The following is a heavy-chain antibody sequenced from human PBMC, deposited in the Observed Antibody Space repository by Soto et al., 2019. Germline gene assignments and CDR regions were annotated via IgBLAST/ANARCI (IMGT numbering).Heavy chain of an antibody. CDR2: ISGSGDNT. J-gene: IGHJ4*02. CDR1: GFTFSSDA. V-gene: IGHV3-23*01. Sequence: EVQLLESGGGLVQPGGSLRLSCAASGFTFSSDAMNWVRQAPGKGLEWVSGISGSGDNTYYADSVKGRFTISRDNSKNTLYLQMNSLRAEDTAVYYCAKGATLYDFLPGTLAYWGQGTLVTVSS. D-gene: IGHD3-9*01. CDR3: AKGATLYDFLPGTLAY.